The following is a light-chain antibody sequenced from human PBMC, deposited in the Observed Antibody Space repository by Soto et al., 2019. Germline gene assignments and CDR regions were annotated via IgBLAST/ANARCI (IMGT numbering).Light chain of an antibody. Sequence: DINLPQLPSSLFASVGDRFTISCRASQKIYTYVNWYQLKPGKAPKLLIFASSTLQSGVPSRFSGSGSGADFSLTISSLQPEDFATYYCQQSYSNILSFGGGTRVEL. CDR2: ASS. CDR3: QQSYSNILS. J-gene: IGKJ4*01. V-gene: IGKV1-39*01. CDR1: QKIYTY.